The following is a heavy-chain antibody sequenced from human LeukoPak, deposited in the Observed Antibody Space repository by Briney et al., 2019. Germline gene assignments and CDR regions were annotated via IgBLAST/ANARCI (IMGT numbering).Heavy chain of an antibody. CDR1: GFSFSRYW. D-gene: IGHD6-6*01. CDR3: AMIEQVVLNVEGGY. Sequence: GGSLRLSCAASGFSFSRYWMSWVRQAPGKGLEWVANIKQDGGERYYVDSVKGRFTISRDNAKNSLYLQMNSLRAEDTAVYFCAMIEQVVLNVEGGYWGQGTLVTVSS. J-gene: IGHJ4*02. CDR2: IKQDGGER. V-gene: IGHV3-7*01.